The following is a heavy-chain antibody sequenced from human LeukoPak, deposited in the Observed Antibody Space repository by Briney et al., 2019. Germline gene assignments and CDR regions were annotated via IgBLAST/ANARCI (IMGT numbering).Heavy chain of an antibody. CDR2: IRSKARTYAT. V-gene: IGHV3-73*01. CDR1: GLTFSGSA. Sequence: GGSLRLSCAASGLTFSGSAIHWVRQASGKGLEWVGRIRSKARTYATAYGASVKGRFTLSRDDSENTAYLQMNSLKTEDTAVYYCARVLRYFDWLLPYYYYYYMDVWGKGTTVTVSS. J-gene: IGHJ6*03. CDR3: ARVLRYFDWLLPYYYYYYMDV. D-gene: IGHD3-9*01.